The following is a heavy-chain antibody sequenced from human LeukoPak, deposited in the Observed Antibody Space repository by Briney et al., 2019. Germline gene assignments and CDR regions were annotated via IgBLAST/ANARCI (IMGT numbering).Heavy chain of an antibody. D-gene: IGHD3-9*01. J-gene: IGHJ4*02. CDR1: GFTFSMYA. CDR3: TRGQYYYHTGHYLGNFDY. CDR2: ISYDGSIA. Sequence: GRSLRLSCAASGFTFSMYALHWVRQAPGKGLEWAALISYDGSIADYVDSVKGRFTISRDNSKNTLFLQMNSLRAEDTAVYYCTRGQYYYHTGHYLGNFDYWGPGTLVTVSS. V-gene: IGHV3-30*01.